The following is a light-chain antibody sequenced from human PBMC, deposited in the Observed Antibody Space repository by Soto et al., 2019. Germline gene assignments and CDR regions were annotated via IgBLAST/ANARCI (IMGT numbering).Light chain of an antibody. J-gene: IGKJ3*01. CDR3: QQYNNWPFT. V-gene: IGKV3-15*01. CDR2: GAS. CDR1: QSVSSN. Sequence: EIVMTQSPATLSVSPGERATLSCRASQSVSSNLAWYQQKPGQAPRLLIYGASTRATGIPARFSGSGSGTEFNRTISSLQSEDFAVYYCQQYNNWPFTFGPGTKVDIK.